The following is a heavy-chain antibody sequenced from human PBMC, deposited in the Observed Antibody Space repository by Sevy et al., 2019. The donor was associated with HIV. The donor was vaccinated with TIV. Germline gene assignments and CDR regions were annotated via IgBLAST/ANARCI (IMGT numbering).Heavy chain of an antibody. V-gene: IGHV3-33*06. CDR3: AKTFAIVGVLMSPDFDP. Sequence: GGSLRLSCAASGFTFSNYGMHWVRQAPGKGLEWVAVIWYDGSYKYYADSVKGRFTISRENTKSTLYLQMNSLRAEDTALYYWAKTFAIVGVLMSPDFDPWGQGTLVTVSS. D-gene: IGHD3-3*01. CDR2: IWYDGSYK. CDR1: GFTFSNYG. J-gene: IGHJ5*02.